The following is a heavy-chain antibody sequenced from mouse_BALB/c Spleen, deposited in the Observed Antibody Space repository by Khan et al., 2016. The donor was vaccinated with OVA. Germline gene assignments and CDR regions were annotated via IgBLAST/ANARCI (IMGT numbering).Heavy chain of an antibody. CDR1: GFNIKDTY. CDR2: IDPANGKT. CDR3: ASSLLLYAMDY. Sequence: MQLKQSGAELVKPGASVKLSCTGSGFNIKDTYIQWVKQRPEQGLEWIGRIDPANGKTIFAPNFQGKATITADTSSNTAYLHLSSLTSEDTVVYYCASSLLLYAMDYWGQGTSVTVSS. V-gene: IGHV14-3*02. D-gene: IGHD1-2*01. J-gene: IGHJ4*01.